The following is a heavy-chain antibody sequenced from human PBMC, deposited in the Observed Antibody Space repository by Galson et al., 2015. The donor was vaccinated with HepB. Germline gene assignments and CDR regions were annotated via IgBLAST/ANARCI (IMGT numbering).Heavy chain of an antibody. J-gene: IGHJ5*02. CDR3: ARGRPTSGSWFDP. CDR2: ISTYTGNT. Sequence: SVKVSCKASGYTFISYDISWVRQAPGKGLEWMGWISTYTGNTDYVEKFQDRVTMTTDKYTTTVHMELRSLRSDDTAVYYCARGRPTSGSWFDPWGQGTLVTVSS. CDR1: GYTFISYD. D-gene: IGHD1-26*01. V-gene: IGHV1-18*04.